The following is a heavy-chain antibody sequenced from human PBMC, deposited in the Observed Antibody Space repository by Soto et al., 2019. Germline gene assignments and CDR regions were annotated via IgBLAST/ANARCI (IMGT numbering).Heavy chain of an antibody. CDR2: IYHSGST. D-gene: IGHD3-3*01. J-gene: IGHJ5*02. V-gene: IGHV4-30-2*01. CDR1: GGSISSGGYS. CDR3: ARGVTIFGVVAALNWFDP. Sequence: LSETLSLTCAVSGGSISSGGYSWSWIRQPPGKGLEWIGYIYHSGSTYYNPSLKSRVTISVDRSKNQFSLKLSSVTAADTAVYYCARGVTIFGVVAALNWFDPWGQGTLVTVSS.